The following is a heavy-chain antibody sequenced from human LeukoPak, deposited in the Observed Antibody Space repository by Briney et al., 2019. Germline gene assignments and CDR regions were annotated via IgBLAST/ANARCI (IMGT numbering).Heavy chain of an antibody. J-gene: IGHJ4*02. CDR2: INHSGST. CDR1: GGSFSGYY. V-gene: IGHV4-34*01. CDR3: ARTFRESYYDFWSGYSTLDY. Sequence: SETLSLTCAVSGGSFSGYYWSWIRQPPGKGLEWIWEINHSGSTNYNSSLKRRVTISVDTSKNQFSLKLSSVTAADTAVYFCARTFRESYYDFWSGYSTLDYWGQGTLVTVSS. D-gene: IGHD3-3*01.